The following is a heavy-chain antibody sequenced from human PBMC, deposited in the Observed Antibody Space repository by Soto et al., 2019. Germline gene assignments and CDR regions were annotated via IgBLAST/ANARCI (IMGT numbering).Heavy chain of an antibody. CDR3: ARDQCGGDCYIDY. CDR2: IWYDGSNK. CDR1: GFTFSSYG. Sequence: QVQLVESGGGVVQPGRSLRLSCAASGFTFSSYGMHWVRQAPGKGLEWVAVIWYDGSNKYYADSVKGRFTISRDNSKNTLYLQMNSLRAEDTAVYYCARDQCGGDCYIDYWGQGTLVTVSS. J-gene: IGHJ4*02. V-gene: IGHV3-33*01. D-gene: IGHD2-21*02.